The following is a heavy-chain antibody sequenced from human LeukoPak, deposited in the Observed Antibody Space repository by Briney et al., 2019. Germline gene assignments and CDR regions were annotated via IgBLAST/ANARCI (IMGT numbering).Heavy chain of an antibody. CDR3: AREEGYIVATIGAYYFDY. CDR2: IYTSGST. J-gene: IGHJ4*02. D-gene: IGHD5-12*01. CDR1: GGSISSGSYY. V-gene: IGHV4-61*02. Sequence: SETLSLTCTVSGGSISSGSYYWSWIRQPAGKGLEWIRRIYTSGSTNYNPSLKSRVTISVDTSKNQFSLKLSSVTAADTAVYYCAREEGYIVATIGAYYFDYWGQGTLVTVSS.